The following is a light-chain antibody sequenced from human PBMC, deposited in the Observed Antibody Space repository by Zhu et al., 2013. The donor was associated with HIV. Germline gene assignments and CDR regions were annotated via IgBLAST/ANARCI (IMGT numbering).Light chain of an antibody. V-gene: IGKV1-39*01. CDR3: QQGYNTLVT. J-gene: IGKJ1*01. CDR2: AAT. CDR1: QSIGTS. Sequence: DIQMTQSPSSLSASVGDRVSITCRASQSIGTSLHWYQQKPGKPPKLLISAATSLQSEVPSRFSGSGSGTDFTLTISGLRPEDFATYYCQQGYNTLVTFGQGTKVAIK.